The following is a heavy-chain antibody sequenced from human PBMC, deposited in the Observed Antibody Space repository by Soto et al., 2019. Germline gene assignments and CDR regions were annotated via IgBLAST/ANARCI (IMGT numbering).Heavy chain of an antibody. D-gene: IGHD3-9*01. CDR2: IYYSGST. CDR1: CGSIGSSY. Sequence: SDTLSLTCTIYCGSIGSSYWSWIPQPPGKGLEWIGYIYYSGSTNYNPSLKSRVTISVDTSKNQFSLKLSSVTAADTAVYYCARVRRYDILTGYPDYGMDVWGQGTTVT. V-gene: IGHV4-59*07. CDR3: ARVRRYDILTGYPDYGMDV. J-gene: IGHJ6*02.